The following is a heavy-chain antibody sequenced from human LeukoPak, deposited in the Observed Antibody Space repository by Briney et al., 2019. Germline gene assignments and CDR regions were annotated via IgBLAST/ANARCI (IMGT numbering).Heavy chain of an antibody. J-gene: IGHJ4*02. CDR3: ARIYCSSTSCYSGMIDY. V-gene: IGHV1-69*05. CDR2: IIPIFGTA. D-gene: IGHD2-2*01. Sequence: SVKVSCKASGGTFSSYAISWVRQAPGQGLEWMGGIIPIFGTANYAQKFQGRVTITTDESTSTAYMELSSLRSEDTAVYYCARIYCSSTSCYSGMIDYWGQGTLVTVSS. CDR1: GGTFSSYA.